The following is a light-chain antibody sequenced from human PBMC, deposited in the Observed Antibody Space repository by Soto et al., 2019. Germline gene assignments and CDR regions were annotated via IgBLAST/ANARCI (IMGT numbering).Light chain of an antibody. CDR1: QSVDIN. CDR2: HAS. CDR3: QQYDNWPPVT. Sequence: EIVLTQSPATLSVSPGERVTLSCRASQSVDINLAWYQQKPGQAPRLLIYHASTRATGIPARFSGSGSGTDFTLTISSLQVEDFAVYFCQQYDNWPPVTFGGGTKVDIK. J-gene: IGKJ4*01. V-gene: IGKV3-15*01.